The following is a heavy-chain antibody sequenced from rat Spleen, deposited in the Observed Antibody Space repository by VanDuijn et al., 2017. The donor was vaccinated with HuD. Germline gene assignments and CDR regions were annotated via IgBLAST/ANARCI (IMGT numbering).Heavy chain of an antibody. Sequence: EVKLVESGGGLVEPGRSLKLSCAASGFSFDDYGMSWVRQAPKNGLEWVATISYDGTSTYYRDSVKGRFTISRDNAKSTLYLQMDSLRSEDTATYYCARHFGLYYFDYWGQGVMVTVSS. CDR2: ISYDGTST. CDR1: GFSFDDYG. D-gene: IGHD4-3*01. V-gene: IGHV5-29*01. CDR3: ARHFGLYYFDY. J-gene: IGHJ2*01.